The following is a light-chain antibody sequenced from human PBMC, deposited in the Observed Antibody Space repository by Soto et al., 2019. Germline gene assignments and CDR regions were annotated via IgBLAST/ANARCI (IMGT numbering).Light chain of an antibody. Sequence: EIMMTQSPATLSFSPGERATLSCRAARNVTTNFAWYQQKRGQAPRLLIHDISNRAAGVPDRFSGCGSGTEFTLKISRVESEDVGVYYCKQSIQSPQTFGQGTKVDIK. CDR2: DIS. CDR1: RNVTTN. V-gene: IGKV3-15*01. J-gene: IGKJ1*01. CDR3: KQSIQSPQT.